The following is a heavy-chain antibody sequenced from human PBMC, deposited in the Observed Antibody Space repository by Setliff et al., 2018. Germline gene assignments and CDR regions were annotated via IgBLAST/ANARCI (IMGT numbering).Heavy chain of an antibody. J-gene: IGHJ3*01. CDR2: ITAGIVDT. D-gene: IGHD3-16*02. CDR1: GYTSTTNA. CDR3: ARDPLYRENLSRVFDF. Sequence: ASVKVSCKASGYTSTTNALHWVRQAPGQSLEWMGWITAGIVDTKYTQNLQGRVTLTTDTSTTTAYMELRSLRSDDTAVYYCARDPLYRENLSRVFDFWGQGTMVTVSS. V-gene: IGHV1-3*01.